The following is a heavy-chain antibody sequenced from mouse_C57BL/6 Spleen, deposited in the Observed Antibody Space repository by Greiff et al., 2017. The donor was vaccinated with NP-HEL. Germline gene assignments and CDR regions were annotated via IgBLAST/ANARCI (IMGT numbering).Heavy chain of an antibody. CDR2: IYPGDGDT. D-gene: IGHD3-2*02. CDR1: GYAFSSSW. J-gene: IGHJ2*01. V-gene: IGHV1-82*01. Sequence: QVQLQQSGPELVKPGASVKISCKASGYAFSSSWMNWVKQRPGKGLEWIGRIYPGDGDTNYNGTFKGKATLTADKSSSTAYMQLSSLTSEDSAVYFCARSVDSSGYDYIDDRGQGTTLTVSS. CDR3: ARSVDSSGYDYIDD.